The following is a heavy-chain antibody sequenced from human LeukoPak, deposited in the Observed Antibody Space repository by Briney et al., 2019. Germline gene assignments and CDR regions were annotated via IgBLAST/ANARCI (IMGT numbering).Heavy chain of an antibody. CDR3: VRDRDWAFDY. D-gene: IGHD2-21*02. Sequence: GGSLRLSCGAPGFTFTFYGMYWVRQAPGKGLEWVTFVRSDGSDKYYADSVKGRFTFSRDNSENTVYLQMNSLRPEDTAVYYCVRDRDWAFDYWGQGSLVTVSS. V-gene: IGHV3-30*02. CDR1: GFTFTFYG. J-gene: IGHJ4*02. CDR2: VRSDGSDK.